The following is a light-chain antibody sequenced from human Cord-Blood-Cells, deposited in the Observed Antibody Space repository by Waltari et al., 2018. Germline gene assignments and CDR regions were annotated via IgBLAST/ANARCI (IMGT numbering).Light chain of an antibody. CDR3: QQYYSTPYT. CDR2: GAS. CDR1: QSVLYSSNNKNY. V-gene: IGKV4-1*01. Sequence: DIVMTQSPDSLAVSLDERATINCKSSQSVLYSSNNKNYLAWYQQKPGQPPKLLIYGASTRESGVPDRFSGSGSGTDFTLTISSLQAEDVAVYYCQQYYSTPYTFGQGTKLEIK. J-gene: IGKJ2*01.